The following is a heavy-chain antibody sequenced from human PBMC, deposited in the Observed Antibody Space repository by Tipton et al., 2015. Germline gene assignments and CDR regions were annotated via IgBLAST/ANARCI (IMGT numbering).Heavy chain of an antibody. V-gene: IGHV4-61*01. CDR2: ISYSGST. Sequence: TLSLTCTVSGGSVSSGSYYWSWIRQPPGKGLEWIGYISYSGSTNYNPSLKSRVILSLDTSKDQFSLKLSSVTAADTAVYFCARGADYYDSSDYYYVVPFDYWGQGTLVTVSS. CDR3: ARGADYYDSSDYYYVVPFDY. CDR1: GGSVSSGSYY. D-gene: IGHD3-22*01. J-gene: IGHJ4*02.